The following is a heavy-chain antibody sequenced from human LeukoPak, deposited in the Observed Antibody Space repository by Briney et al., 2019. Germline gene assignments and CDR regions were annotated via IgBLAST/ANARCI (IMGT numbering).Heavy chain of an antibody. CDR1: GFTFSNYA. CDR3: AKDVSYASGAYQGYFDH. V-gene: IGHV3-23*01. D-gene: IGHD3-10*01. Sequence: GGSLRLSCAVSGFTFSNYAMSWVRQAPGKGLKWVSGISASGGITSYVDSVKGRFTISRDNSKNTLDLQMNSLRVEDTAVYYCAKDVSYASGAYQGYFDHWGQGTLVTVSS. J-gene: IGHJ4*02. CDR2: ISASGGIT.